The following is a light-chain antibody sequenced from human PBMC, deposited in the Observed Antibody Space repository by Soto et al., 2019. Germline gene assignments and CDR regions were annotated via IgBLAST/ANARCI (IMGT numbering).Light chain of an antibody. Sequence: IVMTQSPLSLSVTPGEAASISCMSSARLLHKNGYNYVDWYMLKPGQSPQLLIYLGSNRASGVPDRFSGSGSDTYFTLEISRVEADDVGVYYCMQPLENFRTFGQGTKVDIK. J-gene: IGKJ1*01. V-gene: IGKV2-28*01. CDR3: MQPLENFRT. CDR1: ARLLHKNGYNY. CDR2: LGS.